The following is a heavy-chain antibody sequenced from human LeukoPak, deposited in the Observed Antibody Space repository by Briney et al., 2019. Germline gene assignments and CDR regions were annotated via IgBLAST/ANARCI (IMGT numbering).Heavy chain of an antibody. J-gene: IGHJ4*02. Sequence: GESLKIFCKGSGYSFSSYWIGWVRQLPGKGLQWMGIIYPGDSDTRYSPSFQGQVTISADKSISTAYLQWSSLKAADTAVYYCARHPHYYDSSGYYYVPANYFDYWGQGTLVTVSS. V-gene: IGHV5-51*01. CDR1: GYSFSSYW. CDR3: ARHPHYYDSSGYYYVPANYFDY. CDR2: IYPGDSDT. D-gene: IGHD3-22*01.